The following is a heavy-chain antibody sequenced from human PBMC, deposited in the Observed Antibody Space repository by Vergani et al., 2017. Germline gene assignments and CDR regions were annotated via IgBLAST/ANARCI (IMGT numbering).Heavy chain of an antibody. CDR1: GYTFTSYY. J-gene: IGHJ6*03. CDR2: INPSGCST. CDR3: ARESYSSSWYYYYYYMDV. V-gene: IGHV1-46*03. Sequence: QVQLVQSGAEVKKPGASVKVSCKASGYTFTSYYMHWVRQAPGQGLEWMGIINPSGCSTSYAQKFQGRATMTRDTSTSTVYMELSSLRSEDTAVYYCARESYSSSWYYYYYYMDVWGKGTTVTVSS. D-gene: IGHD6-13*01.